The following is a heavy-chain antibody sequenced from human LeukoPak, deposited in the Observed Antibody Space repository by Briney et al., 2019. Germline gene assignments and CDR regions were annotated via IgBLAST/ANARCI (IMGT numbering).Heavy chain of an antibody. CDR3: ARGVQYSNCHNDY. D-gene: IGHD6-6*01. CDR1: GYTFTGYY. J-gene: IGHJ4*02. V-gene: IGHV1-2*02. CDR2: INPNSGGT. Sequence: ASVKVSCKASGYTFTGYYMHWVRQAPGQGLEWMGWINPNSGGTNYAQKFQGRVTMTRDTSISTAYMELSRLRSDDTAVYYRARGVQYSNCHNDYWGQGTLVTVSS.